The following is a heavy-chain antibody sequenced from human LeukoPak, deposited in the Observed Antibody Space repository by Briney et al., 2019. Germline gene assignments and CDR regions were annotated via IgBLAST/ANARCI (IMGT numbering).Heavy chain of an antibody. Sequence: GGSLRLSCAASGFSFTDFYIHWVRHAPGKGLVWVSRIDDDGRSKSYADFLKGRFAISRDNARKMVYLEMNSLRPEDTAVYYCARDGSGGLDPWGQGTLVTVSP. CDR3: ARDGSGGLDP. D-gene: IGHD2-15*01. CDR2: IDDDGRSK. CDR1: GFSFTDFY. V-gene: IGHV3-74*01. J-gene: IGHJ5*02.